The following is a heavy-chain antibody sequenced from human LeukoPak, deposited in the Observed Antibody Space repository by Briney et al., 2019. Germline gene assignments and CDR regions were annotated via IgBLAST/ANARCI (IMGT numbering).Heavy chain of an antibody. CDR1: GGSISSYY. CDR3: ARVATVTVDAFDI. CDR2: IYYSGST. D-gene: IGHD4-17*01. V-gene: IGHV4-59*08. J-gene: IGHJ3*02. Sequence: TSETLSLTCTVSGGSISSYYWSWIRQPPGKGLEWIGYIYYSGSTNYNPSLKSRVTISVDTSKNQFSLKLSSVTAADTAVYYCARVATVTVDAFDIWGQGTMVTVSS.